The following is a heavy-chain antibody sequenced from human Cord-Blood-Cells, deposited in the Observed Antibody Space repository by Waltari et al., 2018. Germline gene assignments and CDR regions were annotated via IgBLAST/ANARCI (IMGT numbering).Heavy chain of an antibody. D-gene: IGHD4-17*01. CDR2: FDPEDGET. Sequence: QVPLVQSGAEVQQPGASVKVSCKVSGYTLTQLYMLWVRQAPGKGLEWMGGFDPEDGETIYAQKFQGRVTMTEDTSTDTAYMELSSLRSEDTAVYYCATHDYGDYFDYWGQGTLVTVSS. CDR1: GYTLTQLY. J-gene: IGHJ4*02. CDR3: ATHDYGDYFDY. V-gene: IGHV1-24*01.